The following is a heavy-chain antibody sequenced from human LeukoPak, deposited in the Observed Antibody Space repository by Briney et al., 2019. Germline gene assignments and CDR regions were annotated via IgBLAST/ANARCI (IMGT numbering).Heavy chain of an antibody. D-gene: IGHD6-19*01. CDR2: IYYSGGT. CDR1: GGSISSGGYS. Sequence: SQTLSLTCAVSGGSISSGGYSWSWIRQPPGKGLEWIGYIYYSGGTYYNPSLKSRVTISVDTSKNQFSLKLSPVTAADTAVYYCARGIAVAGKVNYYYYMDVWGKGTTVTVSS. J-gene: IGHJ6*03. CDR3: ARGIAVAGKVNYYYYMDV. V-gene: IGHV4-30-4*07.